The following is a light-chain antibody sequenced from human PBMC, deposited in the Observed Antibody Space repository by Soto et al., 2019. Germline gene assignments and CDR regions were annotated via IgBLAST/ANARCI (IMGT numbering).Light chain of an antibody. V-gene: IGKV1-39*01. CDR1: QSISSY. J-gene: IGKJ1*01. CDR3: QQSYSTPRT. Sequence: DLQMTQTPSSQSASVGDRVTITCRASQSISSYLNWYQQKPGKAPKLLIYAASSLQSGVPSRFSGSGSGTDFTLTISSLQPEDFATYYCQQSYSTPRTCGQGAKVDI. CDR2: AAS.